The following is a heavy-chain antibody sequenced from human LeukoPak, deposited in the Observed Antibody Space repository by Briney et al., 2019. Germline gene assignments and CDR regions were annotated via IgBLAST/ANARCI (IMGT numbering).Heavy chain of an antibody. CDR1: GASISNSIYY. CDR2: IDYNGRT. J-gene: IGHJ4*02. Sequence: SETLSLTCTVSGASISNSIYYWGWIRQPPGKGLEWIGSIDYNGRTYFNPSLKSRVIISVDTSKNHFSLKLSSVTAADTALYCARQYGKVGHTNIWGQGTLVTVSS. CDR3: ARQYGKVGHTNI. V-gene: IGHV4-39*01. D-gene: IGHD1-26*01.